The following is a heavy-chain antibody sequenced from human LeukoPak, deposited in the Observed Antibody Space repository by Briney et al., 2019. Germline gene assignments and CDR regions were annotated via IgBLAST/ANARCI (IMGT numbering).Heavy chain of an antibody. V-gene: IGHV4-38-2*02. CDR3: AKVGRGRLAVTGIDN. J-gene: IGHJ4*02. CDR2: IYHSGST. Sequence: SETLSLTCTVSGYSISSGFYWGWIRQPPGKGLEWIGNIYHSGSTYYNPSLKSRVTISVDTSKNQVSLRLSSVTAADTAVYYCAKVGRGRLAVTGIDNWGQGTLVTVSS. CDR1: GYSISSGFY. D-gene: IGHD6-19*01.